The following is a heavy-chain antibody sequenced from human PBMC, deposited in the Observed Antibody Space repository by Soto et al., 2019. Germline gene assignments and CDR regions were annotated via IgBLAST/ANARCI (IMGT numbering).Heavy chain of an antibody. CDR1: GFSLTTNGVG. J-gene: IGHJ4*02. CDR2: IYWDNDK. D-gene: IGHD3-16*01. Sequence: QITLKESGPTLLKPTQTLTLTGTLSGFSLTTNGVGLGWIRQTPEKALEWLALIYWDNDKRYSPSLKNRLTITKDTSKNQVVLTMTNMDPVDTATYFCAHRLWGKLAPWDWGYFYYWGQGTLVTVSS. CDR3: AHRLWGKLAPWDWGYFYY. V-gene: IGHV2-5*02.